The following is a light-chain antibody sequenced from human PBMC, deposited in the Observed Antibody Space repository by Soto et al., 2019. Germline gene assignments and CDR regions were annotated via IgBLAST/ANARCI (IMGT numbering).Light chain of an antibody. J-gene: IGKJ5*01. CDR3: QQYGSSPIT. V-gene: IGKV3-20*01. Sequence: EIVMTQSPVTLSVSPGERATLSCRASQSVRSTYLAWYQQKPGQAPRLLIFGVSNRAAGIPDRFSGSGSGTDFTLTISRLEPEDFAVYYCQQYGSSPITFGQGTRLE. CDR2: GVS. CDR1: QSVRSTY.